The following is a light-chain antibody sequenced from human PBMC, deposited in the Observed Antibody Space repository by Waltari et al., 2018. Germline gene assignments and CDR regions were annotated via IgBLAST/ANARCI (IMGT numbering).Light chain of an antibody. CDR3: SSYAGSNSLV. CDR2: AVS. Sequence: QSALTPPPSASGSPGQSSTISSTGTSSDIGTSTYFSWYQQYPGKAPKLLIYAVSQRPSGVPDRFSGSKSGNTASLTVSGLQAEDEADYYCSSYAGSNSLVFGGGTKLTVL. J-gene: IGLJ2*01. V-gene: IGLV2-8*01. CDR1: SSDIGTSTY.